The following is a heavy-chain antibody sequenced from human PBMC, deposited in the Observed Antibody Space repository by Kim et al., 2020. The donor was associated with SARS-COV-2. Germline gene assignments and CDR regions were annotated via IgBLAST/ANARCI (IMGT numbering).Heavy chain of an antibody. V-gene: IGHV3-21*01. CDR3: AREPGYCSGGSCHLGY. D-gene: IGHD2-15*01. CDR1: GFTFSSYS. CDR2: ISSSSSYI. Sequence: GGSLRLSCAASGFTFSSYSMNWVRQAPGKGLEWVSSISSSSSYIYYADSVKGRFTISRDNAKNSLYLQMNSLRAGDTAVYYCAREPGYCSGGSCHLGYWGQGTLVTVSS. J-gene: IGHJ4*02.